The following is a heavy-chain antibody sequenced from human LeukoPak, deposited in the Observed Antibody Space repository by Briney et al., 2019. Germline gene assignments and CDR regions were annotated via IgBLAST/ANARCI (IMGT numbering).Heavy chain of an antibody. J-gene: IGHJ3*02. V-gene: IGHV4-34*01. D-gene: IGHD1-26*01. Sequence: RSSETLSLTCAVYGGSFSGYYWSWIRQPPGKGLEWIGEINHSGSTNYNPSLKSRVTISVDTSKNQFSPKLSSVTAADTAVYYCAREGEYSGSYYGAFDIWGQGTMVTVSS. CDR3: AREGEYSGSYYGAFDI. CDR2: INHSGST. CDR1: GGSFSGYY.